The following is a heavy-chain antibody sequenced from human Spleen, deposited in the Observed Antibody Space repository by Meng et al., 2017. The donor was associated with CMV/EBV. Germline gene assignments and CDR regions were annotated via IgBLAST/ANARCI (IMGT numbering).Heavy chain of an antibody. CDR1: GFTFSDYY. J-gene: IGHJ4*02. V-gene: IGHV3-69-1*01. CDR2: ISSSSTI. D-gene: IGHD2-15*01. CDR3: ARGRGGRPFDS. Sequence: GGSLRLSCAASGFTFSDYYMNWVRQASGKGLEWVSSISSSSTIYYADSVKGRFTISRDNSNNMVYLQMMSLRVDDTAVYYCARGRGGRPFDSWGQGTLVTVSS.